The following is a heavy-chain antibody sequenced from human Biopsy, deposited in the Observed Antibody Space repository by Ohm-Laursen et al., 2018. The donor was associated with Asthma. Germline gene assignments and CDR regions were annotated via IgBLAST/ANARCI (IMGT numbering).Heavy chain of an antibody. Sequence: ASVRVSCKVSGYSLTDLSMHWVRQAPGQGLEWMGGHDHEEGGTVNARRFQGRVTMTEDTPTDTAYMELSSLSSDDTAVYYCASDFPKDYVRYNFQFWGQGTLVTVSS. D-gene: IGHD4-17*01. CDR3: ASDFPKDYVRYNFQF. V-gene: IGHV1-24*01. J-gene: IGHJ4*02. CDR2: HDHEEGGT. CDR1: GYSLTDLS.